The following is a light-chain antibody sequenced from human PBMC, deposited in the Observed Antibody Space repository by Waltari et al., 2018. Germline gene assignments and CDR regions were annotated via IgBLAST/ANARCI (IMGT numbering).Light chain of an antibody. CDR3: QQYCTTPT. Sequence: DIVMTQTPLSSPVTLGQSASISCRSSQSLVHSDGNTYLSWLQQRPGPPPRLIIYKISNRLSGVPDRFRGSGSGTDFTLTISSLQAEDVAVYYCQQYCTTPTFGQGTKVEIK. J-gene: IGKJ1*01. CDR2: KIS. V-gene: IGKV2-24*01. CDR1: QSLVHSDGNTY.